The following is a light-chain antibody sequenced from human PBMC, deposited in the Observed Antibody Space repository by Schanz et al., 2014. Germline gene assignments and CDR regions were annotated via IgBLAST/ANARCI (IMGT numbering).Light chain of an antibody. Sequence: QSVLTQPPSVSGAPGQRVTISCTGSSSNIGAGYDVHWYQHLPGTAPKLLIYGNNNRPSGVPDRFSVSKSGTSASLAITGLQAEDETHYYCQSYDSSLSGWVFGGGTKLTVL. CDR1: SSNIGAGYD. V-gene: IGLV1-40*01. CDR2: GNN. CDR3: QSYDSSLSGWV. J-gene: IGLJ3*02.